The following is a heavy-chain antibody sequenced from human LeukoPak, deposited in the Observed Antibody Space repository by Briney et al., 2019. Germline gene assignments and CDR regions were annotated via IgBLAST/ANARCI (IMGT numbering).Heavy chain of an antibody. J-gene: IGHJ5*02. CDR2: IYYSGST. V-gene: IGHV4-39*07. CDR1: GDSISSSSYY. D-gene: IGHD6-6*01. CDR3: ARCYSSSSYGWFDP. Sequence: SETLSLTCTVSGDSISSSSYYWGWIRQPPGKGLEWIGSIYYSGSTYYNPSLKSRVTISVNTSKNQFSLKLSSVTAADTAVYYCARCYSSSSYGWFDPWGQGTLVTVSS.